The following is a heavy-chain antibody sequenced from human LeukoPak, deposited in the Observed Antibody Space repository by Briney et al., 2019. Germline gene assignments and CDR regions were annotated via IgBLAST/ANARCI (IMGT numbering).Heavy chain of an antibody. D-gene: IGHD5-18*01. J-gene: IGHJ4*02. CDR2: IRSKAYGGTT. CDR1: GFTFGDYA. Sequence: PGGSLRLSCTASGFTFGDYAMSWFRQAPGKGLEWVGFIRSKAYGGTTEYAASVKGRFTISRDDSKSIAYLQMNSLRAEDTAVYYCAGGRGYRTLYFDYWGQGTLVTVSS. V-gene: IGHV3-49*03. CDR3: AGGRGYRTLYFDY.